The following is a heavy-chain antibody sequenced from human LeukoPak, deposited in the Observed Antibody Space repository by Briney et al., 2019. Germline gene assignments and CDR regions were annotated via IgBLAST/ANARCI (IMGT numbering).Heavy chain of an antibody. Sequence: SETLSLACAVYGGSFSGYSWSWIRQPPGEGLEWIGEINESETTNYKSSLKSRVTISVDTSKRQLSLKLTSVTAADTAVYYCVRHSPLVAATVAFDFWGQGTMITVSS. V-gene: IGHV4-34*01. J-gene: IGHJ3*01. CDR1: GGSFSGYS. CDR3: VRHSPLVAATVAFDF. D-gene: IGHD2-15*01. CDR2: INESETT.